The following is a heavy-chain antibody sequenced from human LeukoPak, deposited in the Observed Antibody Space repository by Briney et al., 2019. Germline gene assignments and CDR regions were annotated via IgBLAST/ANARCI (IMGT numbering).Heavy chain of an antibody. CDR3: ARESYYYESGGLDY. CDR1: GFTVSSNY. J-gene: IGHJ4*02. V-gene: IGHV3-53*05. Sequence: PGGSLRLSCAASGFTVSSNYMSWVRQAPGKGLEWVSVIYSGGSTYYADSVKGRFTISRDNSKNTLYLHVNSLRAEDTAVYCCARESYYYESGGLDYWGQGALVTVSS. CDR2: IYSGGST. D-gene: IGHD3-22*01.